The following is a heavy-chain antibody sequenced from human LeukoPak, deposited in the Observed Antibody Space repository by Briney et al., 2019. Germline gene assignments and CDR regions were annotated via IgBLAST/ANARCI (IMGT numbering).Heavy chain of an antibody. D-gene: IGHD5-18*01. V-gene: IGHV1-8*01. J-gene: IGHJ5*02. CDR2: MNPNRGNT. CDR3: ARGLRIQLWYNWFAP. CDR1: GYTFTSYD. Sequence: ASVKVSCKATGYTFTSYDSNWVRQATGQGLEWMGWMNPNRGNTGYAQKFQGRVTMTRNTYISTAYMELSSLSSEDTAVYYCARGLRIQLWYNWFAPWGQRTLVTVS.